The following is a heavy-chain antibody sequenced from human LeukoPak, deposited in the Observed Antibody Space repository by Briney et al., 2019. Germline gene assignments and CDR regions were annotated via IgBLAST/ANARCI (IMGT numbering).Heavy chain of an antibody. J-gene: IGHJ4*02. Sequence: GGSLRLSCAASGFTFSSYAMSWVRQAPGKGLEWVSAISGSGGSTYYADSVKGRFTISRDNSKNTLYLQMNSLRAEDTAVYYCAKDLIAAAGPTFDFDYWGQGTLVTVSS. CDR2: ISGSGGST. D-gene: IGHD6-13*01. CDR1: GFTFSSYA. CDR3: AKDLIAAAGPTFDFDY. V-gene: IGHV3-23*01.